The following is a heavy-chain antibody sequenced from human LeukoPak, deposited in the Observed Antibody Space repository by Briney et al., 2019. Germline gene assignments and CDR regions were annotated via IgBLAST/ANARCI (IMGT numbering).Heavy chain of an antibody. V-gene: IGHV3-23*01. CDR1: GFTFGSYA. D-gene: IGHD6-13*01. Sequence: GGSLRLSCAASGFTFGSYAMSWVRQAPGKGLEWVSAISGSGGSTYYADSVKGRFTIYRDNSKNTLYLQMNSLRAEDTAVYYCAKDVQGGYSSINYWGQGTLVTVSS. J-gene: IGHJ4*02. CDR2: ISGSGGST. CDR3: AKDVQGGYSSINY.